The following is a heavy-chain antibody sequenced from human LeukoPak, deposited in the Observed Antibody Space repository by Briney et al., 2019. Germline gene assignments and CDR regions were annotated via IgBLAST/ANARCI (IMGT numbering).Heavy chain of an antibody. D-gene: IGHD6-6*01. CDR3: SRHAGGYSSSSHVDP. J-gene: IGHJ5*02. CDR2: IYFSERA. V-gene: IGHV4-39*01. Sequence: SETLSLTCTVSGGSISSSSYYWGWIRQPPGKGLEWIGSIYFSERAYYNPSAKSRVGISADTCKNPFSLKLSSVTAADTAVYDCSRHAGGYSSSSHVDPWGQGTLVTVSS. CDR1: GGSISSSSYY.